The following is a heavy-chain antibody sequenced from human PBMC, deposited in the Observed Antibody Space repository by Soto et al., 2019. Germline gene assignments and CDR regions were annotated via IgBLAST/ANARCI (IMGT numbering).Heavy chain of an antibody. CDR3: ARDDPGFYDSSGYWFGLFDY. Sequence: PSETLSLTCTVSGGSISSGDYYWSWIRQPPGKGLEWIGYIYYSGSTYYNPSLKSRVTISVDTSKNQFSLKLSSVTAADTAVYYCARDDPGFYDSSGYWFGLFDYWGQGTLVTVSS. CDR2: IYYSGST. J-gene: IGHJ4*02. CDR1: GGSISSGDYY. D-gene: IGHD3-22*01. V-gene: IGHV4-30-4*01.